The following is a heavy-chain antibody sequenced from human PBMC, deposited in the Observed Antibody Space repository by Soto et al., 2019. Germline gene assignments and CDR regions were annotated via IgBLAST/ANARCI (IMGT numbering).Heavy chain of an antibody. CDR3: ARRYYGSGSYYPPPYCYYYGMDV. D-gene: IGHD3-10*01. CDR1: GGSISSSSYY. J-gene: IGHJ6*02. Sequence: SETLSLTCTVSGGSISSSSYYWGWIRQPPGKGLEWIGSIYYSGSTYYNPSLKSRVTISVDTSKNQFSLKLSSVTAADTAVYYCARRYYGSGSYYPPPYCYYYGMDVWGQGTTVTVSS. CDR2: IYYSGST. V-gene: IGHV4-39*01.